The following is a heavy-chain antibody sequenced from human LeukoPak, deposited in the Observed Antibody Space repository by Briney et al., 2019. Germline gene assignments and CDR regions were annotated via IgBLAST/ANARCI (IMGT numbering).Heavy chain of an antibody. V-gene: IGHV5-10-1*01. CDR1: GYSFTNYW. J-gene: IGHJ5*02. D-gene: IGHD2-8*01. Sequence: GESLTISCKGSGYSFTNYWISWVRQMPGKGLEWMGRIDPSDSYTKYSPSFEGHVTISVDKSISTAFLQWSSLKASDSAMYYCARGRTCDNGVCRNWFDPWGQGTLVTVSS. CDR2: IDPSDSYT. CDR3: ARGRTCDNGVCRNWFDP.